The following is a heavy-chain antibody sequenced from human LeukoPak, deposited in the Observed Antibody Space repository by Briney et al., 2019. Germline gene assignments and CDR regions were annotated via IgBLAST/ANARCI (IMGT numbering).Heavy chain of an antibody. Sequence: TLSLTCTVSGGSISSGGYYWSWIRQPPGKGLEWIGYIYHSGSTYYNPSLKSRVTISVDRSKNQFSLKLSSVTAADTAVYYCAAEIVYGSGSYPLIDYWGQGTLVTVSS. J-gene: IGHJ4*02. CDR1: GGSISSGGYY. CDR3: AAEIVYGSGSYPLIDY. V-gene: IGHV4-30-2*01. CDR2: IYHSGST. D-gene: IGHD3-10*01.